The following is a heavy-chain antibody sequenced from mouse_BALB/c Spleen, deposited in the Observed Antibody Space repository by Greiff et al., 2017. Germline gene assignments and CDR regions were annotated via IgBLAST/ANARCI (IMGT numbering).Heavy chain of an antibody. D-gene: IGHD3-3*01. CDR3: ARGEGWDVNYAMDY. V-gene: IGHV14-3*02. J-gene: IGHJ4*01. CDR1: GFNIKDTY. Sequence: EVQLQQSGAELVKPGASVKLSCTASGFNIKDTYMHWVKQRPEQGLEWIGRIDPANGNTKYDPKFQGKATITADTSSNTAYLQLSSLTSEDTAVYYCARGEGWDVNYAMDYWGQGTSGTVSS. CDR2: IDPANGNT.